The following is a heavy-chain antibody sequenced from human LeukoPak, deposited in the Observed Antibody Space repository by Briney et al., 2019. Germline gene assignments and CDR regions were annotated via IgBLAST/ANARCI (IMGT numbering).Heavy chain of an antibody. J-gene: IGHJ4*02. Sequence: SETLSLTCTVSSDSISTYYWSWIRQPPGKGLEWIGYIFYSGSTYYNPSLKSRVTISVDTSKNQSSLKLSSVTAADTAVYYCARRNRGLVDYWGQGTLVTVSS. CDR1: SDSISTYY. V-gene: IGHV4-30-4*08. D-gene: IGHD7-27*01. CDR2: IFYSGST. CDR3: ARRNRGLVDY.